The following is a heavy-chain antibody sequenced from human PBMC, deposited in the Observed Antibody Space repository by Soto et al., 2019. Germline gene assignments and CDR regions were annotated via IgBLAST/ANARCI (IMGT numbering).Heavy chain of an antibody. V-gene: IGHV3-33*01. D-gene: IGHD1-1*01. Sequence: GGSLRLSCAASGFTFSSSGMHWVRQAPGKGLEWVTIIWYDGSNQYYADSVKGRFTVSRDNSKNTLYLQMNSLRAEDTAVYYCARDRGTRTTATTRGYFDYWGQGTLVTVSS. J-gene: IGHJ4*02. CDR2: IWYDGSNQ. CDR1: GFTFSSSG. CDR3: ARDRGTRTTATTRGYFDY.